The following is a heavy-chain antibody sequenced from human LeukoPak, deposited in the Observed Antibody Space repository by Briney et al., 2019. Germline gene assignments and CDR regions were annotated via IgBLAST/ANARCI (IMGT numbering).Heavy chain of an antibody. D-gene: IGHD4-17*01. CDR3: ARGPHYGGNWFDP. V-gene: IGHV4-34*01. CDR1: GGSFSGYY. J-gene: IGHJ5*02. CDR2: INHSVST. Sequence: SETLSLTCAVYGGSFSGYYWSWIRQPPGKGLEWIGEINHSVSTNYNPSLKSRVTISVDTSKNQFSLKLSSVTAADTAVYYCARGPHYGGNWFDPWGQGTLVTVSS.